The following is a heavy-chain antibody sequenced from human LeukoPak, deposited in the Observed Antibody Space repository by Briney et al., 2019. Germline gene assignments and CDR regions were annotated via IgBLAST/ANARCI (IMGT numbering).Heavy chain of an antibody. CDR3: ASEGGRYCSSTSCYAFDY. Sequence: PSETLSLTCTVSGYSISSGYYWGWIRQPPGKGLEWIGSIYHSGSTYYNPSPKSRVTISVDTSKNQFSLKLSSVTAADTAVYYCASEGGRYCSSTSCYAFDYWGQGTLVTVSS. CDR1: GYSISSGYY. CDR2: IYHSGST. V-gene: IGHV4-38-2*02. J-gene: IGHJ4*02. D-gene: IGHD2-2*01.